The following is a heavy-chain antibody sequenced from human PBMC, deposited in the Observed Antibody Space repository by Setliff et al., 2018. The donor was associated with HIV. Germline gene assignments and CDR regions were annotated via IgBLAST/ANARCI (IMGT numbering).Heavy chain of an antibody. Sequence: PGGSLRLSCAASRFTFSTYAMHWVRQATGKGLEWVAIISYDGSNKYYTDSVKGRFTISRDNSKNTLYLQMNSLRAEDTAVYYCARESDDYGDYVGSSSFDCWGQGTMCTTSS. J-gene: IGHJ4*02. D-gene: IGHD4-17*01. CDR3: ARESDDYGDYVGSSSFDC. V-gene: IGHV3-30*10. CDR2: ISYDGSNK. CDR1: RFTFSTYA.